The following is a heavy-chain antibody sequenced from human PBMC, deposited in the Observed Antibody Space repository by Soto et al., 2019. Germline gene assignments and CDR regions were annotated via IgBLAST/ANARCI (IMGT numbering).Heavy chain of an antibody. CDR3: VGSIGAFWFDP. J-gene: IGHJ5*02. CDR1: GGSISSGGYS. V-gene: IGHV4-30-2*01. CDR2: IYHSGST. D-gene: IGHD5-12*01. Sequence: QLQLQESGSGLVKPSQTLSLTCAVSGGSISSGGYSWSWIRQPPGKGLEWIGYIYHSGSTYYNPALQSRVTISVARSKNQFSLKLSSVTAADTAVYYCVGSIGAFWFDPWGQGTLVTVSS.